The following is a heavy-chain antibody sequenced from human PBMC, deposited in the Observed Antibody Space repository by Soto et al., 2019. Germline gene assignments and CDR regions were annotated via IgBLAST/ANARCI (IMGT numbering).Heavy chain of an antibody. CDR3: AGQRAWVGYYGLDV. CDR1: GYTLSETS. J-gene: IGHJ6*02. V-gene: IGHV1-24*01. CDR2: FDTEEGET. Sequence: ASVKVSCKVSGYTLSETSMHWVRQAPGKGLEWMGGFDTEEGETIYSQRFQGRVTMTEDTSTDTAYMELSSLTSEDTAVYYCAGQRAWVGYYGLDVWGQGTTVTVSS. D-gene: IGHD2-2*03.